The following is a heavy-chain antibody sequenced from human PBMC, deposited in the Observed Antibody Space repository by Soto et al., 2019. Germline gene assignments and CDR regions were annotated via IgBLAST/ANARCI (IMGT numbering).Heavy chain of an antibody. J-gene: IGHJ4*02. Sequence: PGGSLRLSCAASGFTFSSYAMHWVRQAPGKGLEWVAVISYDGSNKYYADSVKGRFTISRDNSKNTLYLQMNSLRAEDTAVYYCARRYSSGWFDYWGQGTLVTVSS. D-gene: IGHD6-19*01. CDR3: ARRYSSGWFDY. CDR2: ISYDGSNK. V-gene: IGHV3-30-3*01. CDR1: GFTFSSYA.